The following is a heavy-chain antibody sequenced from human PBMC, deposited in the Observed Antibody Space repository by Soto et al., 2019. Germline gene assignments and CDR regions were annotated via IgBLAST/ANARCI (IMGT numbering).Heavy chain of an antibody. CDR3: TTDFPNYDSSGYYAYYYGMDV. CDR2: IKSKTDGGTK. Sequence: GASLRLSCAAWGFTFGNAWMSWVRQAPGKGLEWVGRIKSKTDGGTKDYAAPVKGRLTIPRDDSKHTLYLQTNSLKTEDTAVYYCTTDFPNYDSSGYYAYYYGMDVWGQGTTVT. CDR1: GFTFGNAW. J-gene: IGHJ6*02. D-gene: IGHD3-22*01. V-gene: IGHV3-15*01.